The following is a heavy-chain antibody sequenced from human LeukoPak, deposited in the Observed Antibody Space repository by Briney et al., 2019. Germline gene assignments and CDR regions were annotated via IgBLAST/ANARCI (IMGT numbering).Heavy chain of an antibody. CDR2: IWYDGTNK. CDR3: AREAAVAGKGGFDY. V-gene: IGHV3-33*08. J-gene: IGHJ4*02. Sequence: GGSLRLSCAASGFTISNYWMHWVRQAPGKGLEWVAVIWYDGTNKYYADSVKGRFTISRDNSKNTLYLQMNSLRAEDTAVYYCAREAAVAGKGGFDYWGQGTLVTVSS. D-gene: IGHD6-19*01. CDR1: GFTISNYW.